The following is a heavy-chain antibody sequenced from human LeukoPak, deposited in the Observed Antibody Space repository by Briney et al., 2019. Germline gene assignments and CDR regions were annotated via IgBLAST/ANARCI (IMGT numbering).Heavy chain of an antibody. D-gene: IGHD1-1*01. V-gene: IGHV1-69*05. CDR2: IIPIFGTA. CDR3: QTWRGTPGTTSDY. CDR1: GGTFSSYA. J-gene: IGHJ4*02. Sequence: SVKVSCKASGGTFSSYAISWVRQAPGQGLECMGGIIPIFGTANYAQKFQGRVTITTDESTSTAYMELSSLRSEDPAVYYCQTWRGTPGTTSDYWGQGTLATVSS.